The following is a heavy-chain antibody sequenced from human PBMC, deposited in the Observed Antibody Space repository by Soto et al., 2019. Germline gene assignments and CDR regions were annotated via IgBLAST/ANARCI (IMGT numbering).Heavy chain of an antibody. Sequence: AAEKVSCKASGDRLTRHYQRWVRRAPGQGLEWVGLINPSYGATKYAQRFQDRVTMTRDTSTSTVYMDLSSLRPEHPSVYYGATPFVPSPPIDAWGEGTRGTV. V-gene: IGHV1-46*01. CDR2: INPSYGAT. D-gene: IGHD2-21*01. CDR1: GDRLTRHY. J-gene: IGHJ5*02. CDR3: ATPFVPSPPIDA.